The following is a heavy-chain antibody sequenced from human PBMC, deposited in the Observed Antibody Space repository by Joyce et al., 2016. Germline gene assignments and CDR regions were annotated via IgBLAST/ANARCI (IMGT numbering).Heavy chain of an antibody. CDR1: GFSFNDSP. CDR3: FVTSGK. Sequence: EVQLVESGGGLVQPGGSLKLSCAASGFSFNDSPVHWARQASGKGLEWVGRIKSKAYGYATAYAVSVKDRFTVSRDESKNTAFFQMNRMISDDTTIYYCFVTSGKWGQGALVTVSS. CDR2: IKSKAYGYAT. V-gene: IGHV3-73*02. J-gene: IGHJ4*02. D-gene: IGHD1-1*01.